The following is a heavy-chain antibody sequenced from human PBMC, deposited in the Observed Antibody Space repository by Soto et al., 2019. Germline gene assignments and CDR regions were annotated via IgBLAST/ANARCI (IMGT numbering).Heavy chain of an antibody. CDR2: ISGSGGST. J-gene: IGHJ3*02. D-gene: IGHD2-15*01. CDR3: AKAAGYCSGGSCYSIVDAFDI. V-gene: IGHV3-23*01. Sequence: GGSLRLSCAASGFTFSSYAMSWVRQAPGKGLEWVSAISGSGGSTYYADSVKGRFTISRDNSKNTLDRQMNGLRAGDTAVYYCAKAAGYCSGGSCYSIVDAFDIWGQGTMVTVSS. CDR1: GFTFSSYA.